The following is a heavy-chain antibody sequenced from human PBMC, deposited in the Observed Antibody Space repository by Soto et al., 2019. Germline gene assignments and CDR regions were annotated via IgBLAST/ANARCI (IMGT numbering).Heavy chain of an antibody. D-gene: IGHD6-13*01. CDR2: ISYDGSNK. V-gene: IGHV3-30*18. CDR3: EKYGCSTSSPLGFNFDY. J-gene: IGHJ4*02. CDR1: GFTFSSYG. Sequence: QVQLVESGGGVVQPGRSLRLSCAASGFTFSSYGMHWVRQAPGKGLEWVAVISYDGSNKYYADSVKGRFTISRDNCKNTLYVQMNSLRAEDTAVYYCEKYGCSTSSPLGFNFDYWGQGTLVTVCS.